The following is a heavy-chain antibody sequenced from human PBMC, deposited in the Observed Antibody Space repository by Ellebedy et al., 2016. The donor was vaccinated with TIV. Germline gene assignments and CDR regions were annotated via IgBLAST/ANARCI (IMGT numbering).Heavy chain of an antibody. CDR3: AKGYKKWPYYGMDV. Sequence: PGGSLRLSCTASGFSFYNYTMNWVRQAPGKGLEWVSAISGTGVSTYYADSVKGRLTISRDNSKNTVYLQMNSLRAEDTAIYYCAKGYKKWPYYGMDVWGQGNPGHRLL. J-gene: IGHJ6*02. CDR1: GFSFYNYT. D-gene: IGHD1-14*01. CDR2: ISGTGVST. V-gene: IGHV3-23*01.